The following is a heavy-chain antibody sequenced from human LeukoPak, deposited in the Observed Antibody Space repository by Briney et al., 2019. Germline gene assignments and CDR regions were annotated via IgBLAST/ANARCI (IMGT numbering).Heavy chain of an antibody. CDR1: GYTFSSHA. CDR3: ARDRYYYDSSGYRFDY. D-gene: IGHD3-22*01. V-gene: IGHV7-4-1*02. CDR2: INTNTGNP. Sequence: ASVKVSCKTSGYTFSSHAMNWVRQAPGQGLEFMGWINTNTGNPTYAQGFTGRFVFSWDTSVSTAYLQIISLKSEDTAVYYCARDRYYYDSSGYRFDYWGQGTLVTVSS. J-gene: IGHJ4*02.